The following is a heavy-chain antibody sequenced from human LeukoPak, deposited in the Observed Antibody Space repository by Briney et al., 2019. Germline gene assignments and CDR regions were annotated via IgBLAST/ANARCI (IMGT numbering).Heavy chain of an antibody. CDR3: AKDIVVVPAATYGMDV. V-gene: IGHV3-30*18. CDR1: GFTFSSYG. J-gene: IGHJ6*02. Sequence: PGRSLRLACAASGFTFSSYGMHWVRQAPGKGLEWVAVMSYDGSNKYYADSVKGRFTISRDNSKNTLYLQMNSLRAEDTAVYYCAKDIVVVPAATYGMDVWGQGTTVTVSS. D-gene: IGHD2-2*01. CDR2: MSYDGSNK.